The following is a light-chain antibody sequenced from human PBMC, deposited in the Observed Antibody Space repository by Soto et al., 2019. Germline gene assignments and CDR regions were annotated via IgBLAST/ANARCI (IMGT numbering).Light chain of an antibody. CDR3: QQYNSYPRT. Sequence: DIQMTQSPSTLSSSLGDRVTITWRASQSISCWFTWYQQKPGKAPKLLIYDASSLESRVPSRFSGSGSGTEFTLTISSLKTDDFATYYCQQYNSYPRTFGQGTKVDIK. CDR2: DAS. J-gene: IGKJ1*01. CDR1: QSISCW. V-gene: IGKV1-5*01.